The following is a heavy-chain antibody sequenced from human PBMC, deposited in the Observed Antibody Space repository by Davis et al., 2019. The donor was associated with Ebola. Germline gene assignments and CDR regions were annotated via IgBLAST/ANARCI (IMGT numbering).Heavy chain of an antibody. J-gene: IGHJ4*02. D-gene: IGHD2-2*02. CDR3: ARWRAYTGFDY. Sequence: GSLRLSCAVSGDSISSINWWTWVRQPPGKGLEWIGEIYHSGNTNYNPSLKSRVTISVDKSNNQFSLKLNSFTAADTAVYFCARWRAYTGFDYWGQGTLVSVSS. CDR2: IYHSGNT. CDR1: GDSISSINW. V-gene: IGHV4-4*01.